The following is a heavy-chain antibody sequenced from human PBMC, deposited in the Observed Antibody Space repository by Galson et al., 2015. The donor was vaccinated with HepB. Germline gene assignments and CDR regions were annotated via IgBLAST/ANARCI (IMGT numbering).Heavy chain of an antibody. D-gene: IGHD6-25*01. CDR1: GFTFSSYS. Sequence: SLRLSCAASGFTFSSYSMSWVRQAPGRGLAWVSYTSSGSTTIYYADSVKGRFTISRDNAKNSLYLQMNSLRAEDTAVYYCARVASGPFNWFDPWGQGTLVTVSS. CDR2: TSSGSTTI. J-gene: IGHJ5*02. CDR3: ARVASGPFNWFDP. V-gene: IGHV3-48*04.